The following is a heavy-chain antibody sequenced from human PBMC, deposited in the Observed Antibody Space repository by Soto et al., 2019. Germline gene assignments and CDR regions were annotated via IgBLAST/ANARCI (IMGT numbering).Heavy chain of an antibody. Sequence: QVQLQESGPGLVKPSETLSLTCTVSGDSISSHYWSWIRQPPGKGLEWIGYIYYSGSTNYNPSLKRRVTISVDTSKNQFSLELSSVTAADTAVYYCVKGGSGGNWRYYFDYWGQGTLVTVSS. D-gene: IGHD2-15*01. CDR2: IYYSGST. CDR1: GDSISSHY. CDR3: VKGGSGGNWRYYFDY. J-gene: IGHJ4*02. V-gene: IGHV4-59*11.